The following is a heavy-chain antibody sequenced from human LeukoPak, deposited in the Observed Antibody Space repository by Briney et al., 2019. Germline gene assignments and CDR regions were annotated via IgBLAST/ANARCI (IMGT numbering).Heavy chain of an antibody. CDR3: AREGLMVRGIIFHDAFDI. J-gene: IGHJ3*02. D-gene: IGHD3-10*01. V-gene: IGHV4-34*01. CDR1: GGSFSGYY. CDR2: INHSGST. Sequence: SETLSLTCAVYGGSFSGYYWSWIRQPPGKGLEWIGEINHSGSTNYNPSLKSRVTISVDTSKNQVSLKLSSVTAADTAVYYCAREGLMVRGIIFHDAFDIWGQGTMVTVSS.